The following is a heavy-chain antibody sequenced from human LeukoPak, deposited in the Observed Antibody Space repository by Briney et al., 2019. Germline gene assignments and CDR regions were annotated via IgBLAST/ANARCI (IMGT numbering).Heavy chain of an antibody. CDR1: GYTFTSYY. V-gene: IGHV1-46*01. Sequence: ASVKVSCKASGYTFTSYYMHWVRQAPGQGLEWMGIINPSGGSTSYAQKFQGRATMTRDTSTSTVYMELSSLRSEDTAVYYCARDRFLVNYGDYSDAFDIWGQGTMVTVSS. CDR2: INPSGGST. D-gene: IGHD4-17*01. CDR3: ARDRFLVNYGDYSDAFDI. J-gene: IGHJ3*02.